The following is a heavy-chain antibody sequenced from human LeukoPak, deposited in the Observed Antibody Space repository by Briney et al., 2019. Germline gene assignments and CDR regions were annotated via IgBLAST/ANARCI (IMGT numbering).Heavy chain of an antibody. CDR1: GGSISSSSYY. CDR2: IYYSGST. CDR3: ARHEVATISYFDY. D-gene: IGHD5-24*01. V-gene: IGHV4-39*01. Sequence: PSETLSLTCTVSGGSISSSSYYWGWIRQPPGKGLEWIGSIYYSGSTYYNPSLKSRVTISVDTSNNQLSLQLSSVTAADTAVYYCARHEVATISYFDYWGQGTLVTVSS. J-gene: IGHJ4*02.